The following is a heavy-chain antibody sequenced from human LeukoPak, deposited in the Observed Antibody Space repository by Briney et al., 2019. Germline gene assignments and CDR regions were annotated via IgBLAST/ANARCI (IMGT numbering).Heavy chain of an antibody. J-gene: IGHJ4*02. V-gene: IGHV3-49*04. D-gene: IGHD3-22*01. CDR1: GFTFDDYA. CDR3: TRGGYYDSSGEYYFDH. Sequence: GRSLRLSCTESGFTFDDYAMSWVRQAPGKGLEWVAFIRSKAYGGTTEHAASVKGRFSISRDDSKSIAYLQMSSLKTEDTAVYYCTRGGYYDSSGEYYFDHWGQGTLVTVSS. CDR2: IRSKAYGGTT.